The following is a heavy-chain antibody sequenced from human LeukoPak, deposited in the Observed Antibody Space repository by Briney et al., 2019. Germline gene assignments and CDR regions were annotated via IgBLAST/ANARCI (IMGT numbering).Heavy chain of an antibody. CDR1: GGSISSYY. CDR2: IYTSGST. D-gene: IGHD6-19*01. J-gene: IGHJ6*03. Sequence: PSETLSLTCTVSGGSISSYYWSWIRQPAGKGLEWIGRIYTSGSTNYNPSLKSRVTMSVDTSKNQFSLKLSSVTAADTAVYYCARDQEWLVQDCYYYYMDVWGKGTTVTVSS. V-gene: IGHV4-4*07. CDR3: ARDQEWLVQDCYYYYMDV.